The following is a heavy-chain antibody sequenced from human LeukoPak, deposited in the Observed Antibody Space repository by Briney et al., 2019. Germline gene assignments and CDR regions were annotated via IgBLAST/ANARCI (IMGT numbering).Heavy chain of an antibody. CDR3: ARDRASTYFDY. CDR1: GFTFSSYA. Sequence: PGGSLRLSCAASGFTFSSYAMSWVRQAPGKGLEWVAFIWYDGSNKYYADSVKGRFTISRDSSKNTVSLQMNTLRAEDTAVYYCARDRASTYFDYWGQGTLVTVSS. V-gene: IGHV3-33*08. J-gene: IGHJ4*02. CDR2: IWYDGSNK.